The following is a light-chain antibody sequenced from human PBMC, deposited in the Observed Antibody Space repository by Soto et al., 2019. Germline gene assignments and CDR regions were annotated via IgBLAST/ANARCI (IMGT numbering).Light chain of an antibody. CDR2: GAS. CDR3: QQALS. CDR1: QSVSRYY. V-gene: IGKV3D-7*01. Sequence: TVLTQSPATLSLSPGERATLSCRASQSVSRYYLSWYQQRPGQPPRPLIYGASTRATGIPARFSGSGSGADFTLTITSLQLEDFAVYYCQQALSFGGGTRVEIK. J-gene: IGKJ4*01.